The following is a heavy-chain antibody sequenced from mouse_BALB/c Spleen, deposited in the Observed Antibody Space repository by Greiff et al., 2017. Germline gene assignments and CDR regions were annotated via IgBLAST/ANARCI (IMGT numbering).Heavy chain of an antibody. D-gene: IGHD4-1*01. J-gene: IGHJ2*01. Sequence: EVKVEESGGGLVQPGGSLRLSCATSGFTFTDYYMSWVRQPPGKALEWLGFIRNKANGYTTEYSASVKGRFTISRDNSQSILYLQMNTLRAEDSATYYCARELGDYWGQGTTLTVSS. CDR2: IRNKANGYTT. CDR3: ARELGDY. V-gene: IGHV7-3*02. CDR1: GFTFTDYY.